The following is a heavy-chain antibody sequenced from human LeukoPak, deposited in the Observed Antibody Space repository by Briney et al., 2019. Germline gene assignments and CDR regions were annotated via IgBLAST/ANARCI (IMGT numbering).Heavy chain of an antibody. CDR2: ISAYNGNT. J-gene: IGHJ4*02. D-gene: IGHD3-3*01. V-gene: IGHV1-18*01. CDR3: ARDGEVLRFLEWFLTD. Sequence: GASVKVSCKASGYTFTSYGISWVRQAPGQGLEWMGWISAYNGNTNYAQKLQGRVTMTTDTSTSTAYMELRSLRSDDTAVYYCARDGEVLRFLEWFLTDWGQGTLVTVSS. CDR1: GYTFTSYG.